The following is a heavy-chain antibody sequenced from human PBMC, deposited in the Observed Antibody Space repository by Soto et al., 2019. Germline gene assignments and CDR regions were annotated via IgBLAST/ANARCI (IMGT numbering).Heavy chain of an antibody. CDR1: GGTFSSYA. J-gene: IGHJ3*02. CDR3: AREADCSGGSCYSGGAFDI. Sequence: QVQLVQSGAGVKKPGSSVKVSCKASGGTFSSYAISWVRQAPGQGLEWMGGVIPIFGTANYAQKCQGRVTITADESTSTAYMELSSLRSEDTAVYYCAREADCSGGSCYSGGAFDIWGQGTMVTVSS. CDR2: VIPIFGTA. V-gene: IGHV1-69*01. D-gene: IGHD2-15*01.